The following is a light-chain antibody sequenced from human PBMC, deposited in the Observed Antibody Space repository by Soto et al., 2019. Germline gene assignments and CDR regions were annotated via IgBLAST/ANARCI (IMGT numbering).Light chain of an antibody. J-gene: IGKJ5*01. CDR3: QQYNNWPPIT. CDR2: AAS. Sequence: EIVMTQSPATLTVSPGEIATLSFSASQSVNSDLAWYQQKPGQAPRLLIYAASTRATGIPPKFSGSGSGTEFTLTISSPQSEDFAVYYCQQYNNWPPITFGQGTRLEIK. CDR1: QSVNSD. V-gene: IGKV3-15*01.